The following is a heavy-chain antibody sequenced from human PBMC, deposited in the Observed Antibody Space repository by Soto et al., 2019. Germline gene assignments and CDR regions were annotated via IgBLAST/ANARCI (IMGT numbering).Heavy chain of an antibody. Sequence: PGGSLRLSCAASGFTVSSNYMSWVRQAPGKGLEWVSVIYSGGSTYYADSVKGRFTISRDNSKNTLYLQMNSLRAEDTAVYYCARGRYDFWSGYYPFYFDYWGQGTLVTVSS. V-gene: IGHV3-53*01. D-gene: IGHD3-3*01. CDR1: GFTVSSNY. CDR2: IYSGGST. J-gene: IGHJ4*02. CDR3: ARGRYDFWSGYYPFYFDY.